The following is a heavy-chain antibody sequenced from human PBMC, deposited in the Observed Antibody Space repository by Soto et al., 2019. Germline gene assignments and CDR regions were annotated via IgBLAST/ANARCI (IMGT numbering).Heavy chain of an antibody. CDR3: ARLMAAAGTKYYFYYYGMDV. J-gene: IGHJ6*02. CDR1: GFTFSSYA. CDR2: ISSNGGST. D-gene: IGHD2-8*01. V-gene: IGHV3-64D*06. Sequence: PGGSLRLSCSASGFTFSSYAMHWVRQAPGKGLEYVSAISSNGGSTYYADSVKGRFTISRDNSKNTLYLQMSSLRAEDTAMYYCARLMAAAGTKYYFYYYGMDVWGQGTTVTVSS.